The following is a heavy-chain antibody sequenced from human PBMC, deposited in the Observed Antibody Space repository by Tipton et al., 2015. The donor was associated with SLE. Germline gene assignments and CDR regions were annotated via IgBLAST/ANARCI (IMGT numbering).Heavy chain of an antibody. D-gene: IGHD3-3*01. CDR3: AKEGGYYDFWSGYTPLGDY. J-gene: IGHJ4*02. CDR1: GFTFSSYG. CDR2: ISGSGGST. V-gene: IGHV3-23*01. Sequence: SLRLSCAASGFTFSSYGMSWVRQAPGKGLEWVSAISGSGGSTYYADSVKGRFTISRDNSKNTLYLQMNSLRAEDTAVYYCAKEGGYYDFWSGYTPLGDYWGQGTLVTVSS.